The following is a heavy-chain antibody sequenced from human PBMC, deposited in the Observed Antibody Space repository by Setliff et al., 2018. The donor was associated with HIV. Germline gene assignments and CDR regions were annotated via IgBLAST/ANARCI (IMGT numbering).Heavy chain of an antibody. CDR3: TADRASVWYGH. Sequence: PSETLSLTCTVSGDSSGINYWAWIRQPPGKGPEWIGSVSYAGTTYYNPSLEGRVSMSFDSSKNQFSLRLRSMAAADAATYYCTADRASVWYGHWGQGTLVTVSS. D-gene: IGHD6-19*01. CDR1: GDSSGINY. CDR2: VSYAGTT. V-gene: IGHV4-59*04. J-gene: IGHJ5*02.